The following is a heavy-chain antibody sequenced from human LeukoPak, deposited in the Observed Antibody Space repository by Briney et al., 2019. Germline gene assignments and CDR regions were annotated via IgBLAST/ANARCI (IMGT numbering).Heavy chain of an antibody. J-gene: IGHJ4*02. CDR2: MNQDGGEK. CDR1: GFTFSSYW. V-gene: IGHV3-7*02. D-gene: IGHD2-15*01. CDR3: AMFLGYCGGGSCYSYYFDS. Sequence: GGSLRLSCAASGFTFSSYWMSWVRQAPGQGLEWVANMNQDGGEKYYVDSVKGRFTISRDNAKNSLDLQMNSLRAEDTAVYCCAMFLGYCGGGSCYSYYFDSWGQGTLVTVSS.